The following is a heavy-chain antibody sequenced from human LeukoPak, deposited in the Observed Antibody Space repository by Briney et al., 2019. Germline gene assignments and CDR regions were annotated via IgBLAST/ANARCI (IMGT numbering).Heavy chain of an antibody. Sequence: ASVKVSCKVSGYTLTELSMHWVRQAPGKGLEWMGGFDPEDGETIYAQRFQGRVTMTRDTSTSTVDMELSSLRSEDTAVYYCARGYCSSTSCYAWFDPWGQGTLVTVSS. D-gene: IGHD2-2*01. J-gene: IGHJ5*02. CDR2: FDPEDGET. V-gene: IGHV1-24*01. CDR1: GYTLTELS. CDR3: ARGYCSSTSCYAWFDP.